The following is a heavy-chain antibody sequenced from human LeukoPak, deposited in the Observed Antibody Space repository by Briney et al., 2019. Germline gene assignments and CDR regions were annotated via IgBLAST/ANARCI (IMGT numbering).Heavy chain of an antibody. V-gene: IGHV4-59*04. CDR1: GVSITSNY. J-gene: IGHJ4*02. CDR3: ARPGIAATGAFDC. Sequence: PSETLSLTCTVSGVSITSNYWNWIRQPPGKGLEWIGYIYYSGSTYYNPSLKSRVSISVDTSKNQFSLNLTSVTAADTAVYFCARPGIAATGAFDCWGQGTLVTVSS. CDR2: IYYSGST. D-gene: IGHD6-13*01.